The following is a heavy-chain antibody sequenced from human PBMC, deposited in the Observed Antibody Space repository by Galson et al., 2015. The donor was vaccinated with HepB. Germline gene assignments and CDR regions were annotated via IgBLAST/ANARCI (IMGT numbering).Heavy chain of an antibody. CDR2: INHSGNT. V-gene: IGHV4-34*01. J-gene: IGHJ6*03. Sequence: SETLSLTCGVDGGSFSAYYWSWIRQPPGKGLEWIGEINHSGNTNYNPSLKSRVTMSVDTSKNQFSLRLSSVTAADTAVYYCAGEGDFWSGYPYYYYYYMDVWDKGTTVTVSS. CDR3: AGEGDFWSGYPYYYYYYMDV. CDR1: GGSFSAYY. D-gene: IGHD3-3*01.